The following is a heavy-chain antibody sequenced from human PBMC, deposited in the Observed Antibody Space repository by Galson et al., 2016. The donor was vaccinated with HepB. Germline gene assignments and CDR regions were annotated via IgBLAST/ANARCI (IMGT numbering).Heavy chain of an antibody. D-gene: IGHD1-26*01. Sequence: SVKVSCKASGGSFSSYAISWVRQAPGQGLEWVGCVIPLFGTSNYAQKFQGRVTITADESTSTAYMELSSLRSEDTAVYYCARGFFGGSYSLDYWGQGTLVTVSS. V-gene: IGHV1-69*13. CDR3: ARGFFGGSYSLDY. CDR2: VIPLFGTS. CDR1: GGSFSSYA. J-gene: IGHJ4*02.